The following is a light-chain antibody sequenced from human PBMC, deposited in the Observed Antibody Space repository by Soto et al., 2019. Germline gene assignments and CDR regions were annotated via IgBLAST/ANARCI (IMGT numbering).Light chain of an antibody. Sequence: EIVLTQSPATLSLSPGERATLSCRASQRGSRYLAWYQQKPGQAPRLLLYDASNRATGIPARFSGSGSGTDFTLTIISLEPEDFAVYYCQQRSNWPPDTFGQGTKLEIK. CDR1: QRGSRY. J-gene: IGKJ2*01. V-gene: IGKV3-11*01. CDR2: DAS. CDR3: QQRSNWPPDT.